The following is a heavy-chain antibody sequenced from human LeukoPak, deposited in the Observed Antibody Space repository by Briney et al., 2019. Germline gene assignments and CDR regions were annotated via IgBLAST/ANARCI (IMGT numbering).Heavy chain of an antibody. CDR1: GYTFTSYG. V-gene: IGHV1-18*01. CDR3: AREGSSGWYRTSYYYYGMDV. J-gene: IGHJ6*02. D-gene: IGHD6-19*01. CDR2: ISAYNGNT. Sequence: VSVKVSCKASGYTFTSYGISWVRQAPGQGLEWMGWISAYNGNTNYAQKLQGRVTMTTDTSTSTAYMELRSLRSDDTAVYYCAREGSSGWYRTSYYYYGMDVWGQGTTVTVSS.